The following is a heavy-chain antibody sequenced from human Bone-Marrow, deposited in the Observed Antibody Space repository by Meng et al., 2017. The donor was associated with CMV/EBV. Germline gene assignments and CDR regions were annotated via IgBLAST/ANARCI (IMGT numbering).Heavy chain of an antibody. V-gene: IGHV3-21*01. D-gene: IGHD1-26*01. CDR3: ARDKGGSYLRAFDI. CDR1: GFTFSSYS. J-gene: IGHJ3*02. Sequence: GASLKISCAASGFTFSSYSMNWVRQAPGKGLEWVSSISSSSSYIYYADSVKGRFTISRDNAKNSLYLQMNSLRAKDTAVYYCARDKGGSYLRAFDIWGQGTMVTVSS. CDR2: ISSSSSYI.